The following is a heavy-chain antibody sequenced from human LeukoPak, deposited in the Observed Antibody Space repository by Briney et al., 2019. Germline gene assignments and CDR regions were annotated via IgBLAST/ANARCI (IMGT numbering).Heavy chain of an antibody. CDR2: FSGSGGST. CDR3: AKRLTPVFDRSPTVTNLYFDY. CDR1: GFTFSSYA. Sequence: GSLRLPCAASGFTFSSYAMSWVRQTPGKGVEWVSAFSGSGGSTYYADSVKGRFTISRDNSKNTLYLQMNRLRAEDTAVYYCAKRLTPVFDRSPTVTNLYFDYWGQGTLVTVSS. V-gene: IGHV3-23*01. D-gene: IGHD4-17*01. J-gene: IGHJ4*02.